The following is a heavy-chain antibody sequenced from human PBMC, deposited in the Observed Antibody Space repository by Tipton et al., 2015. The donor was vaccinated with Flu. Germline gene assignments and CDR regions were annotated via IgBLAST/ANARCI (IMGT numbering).Heavy chain of an antibody. V-gene: IGHV3-33*01. CDR1: GFSFSRYG. CDR3: ARDEWGGYCNSGVCYFDY. CDR2: IWYDGGKE. J-gene: IGHJ4*02. Sequence: SLRLSCAASGFSFSRYGMHWIRQAPGKGPEWVAGIWYDGGKEDLAESVKGRFTISRDNSENTLYLQMNSLRAEDTAVYYCARDEWGGYCNSGVCYFDYWGQGTLVTVSS. D-gene: IGHD2-8*01.